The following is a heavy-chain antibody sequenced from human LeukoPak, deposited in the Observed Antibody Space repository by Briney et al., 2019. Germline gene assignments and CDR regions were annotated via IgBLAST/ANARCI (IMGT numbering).Heavy chain of an antibody. D-gene: IGHD2-2*01. CDR1: GYTFTGCY. Sequence: ASVKVSCKASGYTFTGCYMPWVRQAPGQGLEGMGWINPNIGGTNYAQKFQGRVTMTRDTSISTAYMELSRLRSDDTAVYYCARDRYCSSTSCYTTAYFQHWGQGTLVTVSS. CDR3: ARDRYCSSTSCYTTAYFQH. V-gene: IGHV1-2*02. CDR2: INPNIGGT. J-gene: IGHJ1*01.